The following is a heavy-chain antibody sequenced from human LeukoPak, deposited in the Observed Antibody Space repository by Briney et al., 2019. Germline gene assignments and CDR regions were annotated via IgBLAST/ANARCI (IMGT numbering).Heavy chain of an antibody. CDR2: IYYSGST. Sequence: PSETLSLTCTVSGDSISSNLYSWGWIRQPPGKGLEWIGSIYYSGSTYYNPSLKSRVTISVDASKNQFSLKLNSVTAADTAVYYCARPSSISLNGDRPWVYWGQGTLVTVSS. J-gene: IGHJ4*02. D-gene: IGHD7-27*01. CDR1: GDSISSNLYS. CDR3: ARPSSISLNGDRPWVY. V-gene: IGHV4-39*01.